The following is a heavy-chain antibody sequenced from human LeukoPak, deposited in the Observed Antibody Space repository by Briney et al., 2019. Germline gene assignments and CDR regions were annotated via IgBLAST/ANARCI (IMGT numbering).Heavy chain of an antibody. Sequence: PSETLSLTCAVYGGSFSGYYWSWIRQPPGKGLEWIGEINHSGSTNYNPSLKSRVTISVDTSKNQFSLKLSSVTAADTAVYYCARARNYYDSSVFYYEGDAFDIWGQGTMVTVSS. J-gene: IGHJ3*02. CDR2: INHSGST. D-gene: IGHD3-22*01. V-gene: IGHV4-34*01. CDR1: GGSFSGYY. CDR3: ARARNYYDSSVFYYEGDAFDI.